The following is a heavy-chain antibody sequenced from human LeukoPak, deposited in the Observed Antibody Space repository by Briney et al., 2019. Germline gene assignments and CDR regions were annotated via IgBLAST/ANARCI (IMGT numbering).Heavy chain of an antibody. Sequence: GASVKVSCKASGYTFTGYYMHWVRQAPGQGLEWMGWINPNSGGTNYAQKFQGRVTMTRDTSISTAYMELSRLRSDDTAVYSCARCVARTCVHDYWGQGTLVTVSS. D-gene: IGHD2-15*01. CDR2: INPNSGGT. CDR1: GYTFTGYY. J-gene: IGHJ4*02. V-gene: IGHV1-2*02. CDR3: ARCVARTCVHDY.